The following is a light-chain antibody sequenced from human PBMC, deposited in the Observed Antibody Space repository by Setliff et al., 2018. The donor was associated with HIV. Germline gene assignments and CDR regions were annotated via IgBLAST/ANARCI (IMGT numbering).Light chain of an antibody. CDR1: SSDVCGYNY. J-gene: IGLJ1*01. Sequence: QSVLTQPRSVSGSPGQSVTISCTGTSSDVCGYNYVSWYQQHPGKAPKLMIHDVSKRPSGVPDRFSGSKSGNTASLTISGLQAEDEADYYCCSYAGSYTYVFGTGTKVTVL. CDR2: DVS. V-gene: IGLV2-11*01. CDR3: CSYAGSYTYV.